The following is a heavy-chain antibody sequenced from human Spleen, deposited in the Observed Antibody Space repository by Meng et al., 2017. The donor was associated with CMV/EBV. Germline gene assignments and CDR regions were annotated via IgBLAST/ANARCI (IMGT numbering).Heavy chain of an antibody. J-gene: IGHJ6*02. CDR2: FDPEKSEA. CDR1: GNTLSELS. CDR3: AREWNEGYYYYGMDV. Sequence: ASVKVSCKVSGNTLSELSMHWVRQAPGKGLEWVGGFDPEKSEAIYAQKLQGRVTLTTDTSTSTADMELRSLRSDDTAVYYCAREWNEGYYYYGMDVWGQGTTVTVSS. V-gene: IGHV1-24*01. D-gene: IGHD1-1*01.